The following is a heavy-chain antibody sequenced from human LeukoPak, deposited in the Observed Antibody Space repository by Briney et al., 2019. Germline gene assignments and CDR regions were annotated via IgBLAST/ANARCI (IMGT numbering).Heavy chain of an antibody. CDR3: AKDSGDYGVDP. D-gene: IGHD4-17*01. CDR1: GFTFSSYA. CDR2: ISYDGSNK. Sequence: GGSLRLSCAASGFTFSSYAMSWARQAPGKGLEWVAVISYDGSNKYYADSVKGRFTISRDNSKNTLYLQMNSLRAEDTAVYYCAKDSGDYGVDPWGQGTLVTVSS. V-gene: IGHV3-30*18. J-gene: IGHJ5*02.